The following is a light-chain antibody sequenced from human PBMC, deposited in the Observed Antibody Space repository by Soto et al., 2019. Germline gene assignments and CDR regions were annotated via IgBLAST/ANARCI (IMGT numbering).Light chain of an antibody. J-gene: IGKJ4*01. V-gene: IGKV1-5*01. Sequence: DIQMTQSPSTLSASVGDRVTITCRASQSISSWLAWYQQKPGKAPKLLIYDASSLESGVPSRFSGSGSGTEFTLTISSLQPDDFATYYCQQYNSWPPLTFGGGTKVEIK. CDR3: QQYNSWPPLT. CDR1: QSISSW. CDR2: DAS.